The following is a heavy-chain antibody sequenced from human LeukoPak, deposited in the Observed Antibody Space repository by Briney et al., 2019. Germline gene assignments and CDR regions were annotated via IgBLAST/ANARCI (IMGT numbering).Heavy chain of an antibody. CDR2: IYHSGST. Sequence: SGTLSLTCAVSGASISSHNWWWSWVRQPPGKGLEWIGEIYHSGSTNYNPSLKSRVTMSVDKSKNQFSLNLSSVTAADTAVYYCASAEPRGIIWYPSWGQGTLVTVSS. CDR1: GASISSHNW. J-gene: IGHJ5*02. D-gene: IGHD6-13*01. V-gene: IGHV4-4*02. CDR3: ASAEPRGIIWYPS.